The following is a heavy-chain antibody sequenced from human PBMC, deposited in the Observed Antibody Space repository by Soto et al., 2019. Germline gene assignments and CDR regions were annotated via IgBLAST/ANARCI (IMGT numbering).Heavy chain of an antibody. D-gene: IGHD2-15*01. CDR2: ISGHNGNT. J-gene: IGHJ4*02. Sequence: XSVKVSFKASGYTFTSYGISWVRQAPGQGLEWMGWISGHNGNTNYAQRLQGRVTMTTDTSTSTAYMELRSLRHDDTAVYYCARGGLADCSGTSCNNYWGQGTLVTVSS. CDR1: GYTFTSYG. V-gene: IGHV1-18*01. CDR3: ARGGLADCSGTSCNNY.